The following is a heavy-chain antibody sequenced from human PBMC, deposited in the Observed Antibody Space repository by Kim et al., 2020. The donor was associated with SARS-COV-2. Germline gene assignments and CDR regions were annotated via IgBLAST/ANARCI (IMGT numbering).Heavy chain of an antibody. CDR3: ARVFTRGAFDI. V-gene: IGHV4-39*01. Sequence: SETLSLTCSVSGISISRNSYYWGWIRQSPGKGLEWIGSIYYSGSTYYNSSLKSRVTISVDTSKNQFSLKLTSVIAADTAVYYCARVFTRGAFDIWGQGTMVPVSS. D-gene: IGHD2-2*01. CDR2: IYYSGST. CDR1: GISISRNSYY. J-gene: IGHJ3*02.